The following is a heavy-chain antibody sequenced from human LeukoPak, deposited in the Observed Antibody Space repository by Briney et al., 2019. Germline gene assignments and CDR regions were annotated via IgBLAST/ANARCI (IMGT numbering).Heavy chain of an antibody. Sequence: ASVKVSCKASGYTFTTYYLHWVRQAPGQGLEWMAWINPNSGDTKYAQKFQGRVTLTRDTSISTAYMELSRLRFDDTAVYYCATDIPSGWSLYGGQGTLVTVSS. CDR3: ATDIPSGWSLY. CDR2: INPNSGDT. CDR1: GYTFTTYY. V-gene: IGHV1-2*02. D-gene: IGHD6-19*01. J-gene: IGHJ4*02.